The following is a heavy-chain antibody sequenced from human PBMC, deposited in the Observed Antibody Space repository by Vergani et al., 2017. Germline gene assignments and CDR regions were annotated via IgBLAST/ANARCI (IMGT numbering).Heavy chain of an antibody. Sequence: QLQLQESGPGLVKPSETLSLTCTVSGGSISSSSYYWGWIRQPPGKGLEWIGSIYYSGSTYYNPSLKSRVTISVDRSKNQFSLKLNSVTAADTAVYYCAGLCSGGSCYSGDYFDCWGQGTLVTVSS. V-gene: IGHV4-39*07. CDR2: IYYSGST. CDR1: GGSISSSSYY. CDR3: AGLCSGGSCYSGDYFDC. D-gene: IGHD2-15*01. J-gene: IGHJ4*02.